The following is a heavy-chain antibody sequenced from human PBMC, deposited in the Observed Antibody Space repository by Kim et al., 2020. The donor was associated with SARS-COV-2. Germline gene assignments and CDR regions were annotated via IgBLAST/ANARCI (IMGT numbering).Heavy chain of an antibody. J-gene: IGHJ4*02. Sequence: GGSLRLSCAASGFTFSSHSMNWVRQASRKGLEWVSSISGSDNSIYYADSVKGRFTISRDNTKNSLYLQMNNLRAEDTAVYYCARAGYGDYSHRYDYWGQGTLVSVSS. CDR1: GFTFSSHS. V-gene: IGHV3-21*01. CDR3: ARAGYGDYSHRYDY. CDR2: ISGSDNSI. D-gene: IGHD4-17*01.